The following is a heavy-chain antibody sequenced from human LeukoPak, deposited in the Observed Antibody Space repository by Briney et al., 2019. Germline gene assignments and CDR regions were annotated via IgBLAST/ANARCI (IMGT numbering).Heavy chain of an antibody. D-gene: IGHD3-10*01. CDR1: GGSISSYY. V-gene: IGHV4-59*12. CDR2: ISYSGST. J-gene: IGHJ6*03. CDR3: ARLTKNDSGSFRFGKKKRGYMDV. Sequence: SETLSLTCTVSGGSISSYYWSWIRQPPGKGLEWIGYISYSGSTNYNPSLKSRVTISVDTSKNQFSLKLSSVTAADTAVYYCARLTKNDSGSFRFGKKKRGYMDVWGKGTTVTISS.